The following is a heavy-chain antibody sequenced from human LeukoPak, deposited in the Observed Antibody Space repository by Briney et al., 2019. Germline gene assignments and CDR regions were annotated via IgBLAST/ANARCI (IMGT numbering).Heavy chain of an antibody. V-gene: IGHV1-69*02. CDR2: IIPILGIA. D-gene: IGHD1-7*01. Sequence: SVKVSCKASGYTFTSYYMHWVRQAPGQGLEWMGRIIPILGIANYAQKFQGRVTITADKSTSTAYMELSSLRSEDTAVYYCARSSSNWNYYFDYWGQGTLVTVSS. CDR3: ARSSSNWNYYFDY. CDR1: GYTFTSYY. J-gene: IGHJ4*02.